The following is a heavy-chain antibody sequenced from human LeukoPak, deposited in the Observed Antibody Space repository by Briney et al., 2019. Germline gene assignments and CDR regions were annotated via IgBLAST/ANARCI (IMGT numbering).Heavy chain of an antibody. D-gene: IGHD3-3*01. CDR3: ARGPPSQDDFWSGTPFDY. V-gene: IGHV1-69*13. CDR2: IIPIFGTA. Sequence: ASVKVSCKASGGTFSSYAISWVRQAPGQGLEWMGGIIPIFGTANYAQKFQGRVTITADESTSTAYMELSSLRSEDTAVYYCARGPPSQDDFWSGTPFDYWGQGALVTVSS. CDR1: GGTFSSYA. J-gene: IGHJ4*02.